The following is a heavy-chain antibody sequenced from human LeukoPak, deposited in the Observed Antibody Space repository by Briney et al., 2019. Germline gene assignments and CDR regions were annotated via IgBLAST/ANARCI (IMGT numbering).Heavy chain of an antibody. Sequence: GGSLRLSCAASGFTFSSYEMNWVRQAPGKGLEWVSYISSSGSTIYYADSVKGRFTISRDNAKNSLYLQMNSLRAEDTAVYYCARPRGYSYDPDYYYMDVWGKGTTVTISS. CDR3: ARPRGYSYDPDYYYMDV. CDR1: GFTFSSYE. V-gene: IGHV3-48*03. D-gene: IGHD5-18*01. CDR2: ISSSGSTI. J-gene: IGHJ6*03.